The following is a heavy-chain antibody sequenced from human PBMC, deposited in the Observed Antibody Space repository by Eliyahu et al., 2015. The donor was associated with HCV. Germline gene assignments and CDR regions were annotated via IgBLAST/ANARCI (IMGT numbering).Heavy chain of an antibody. J-gene: IGHJ4*02. Sequence: QVQLQESGPGLVKPSETLSLTCTVSGDSISXHFWSWIRXPPGKGLEWIGYXSYSGSTVNNPSLRRRVTISRDTAKNQISLKLTSVTAADTAVYYCARAYDQTGYNDYSFDYWGQGTLVTVSS. CDR3: ARAYDQTGYNDYSFDY. D-gene: IGHD3-9*01. CDR2: XSYSGST. CDR1: GDSISXHF. V-gene: IGHV4-59*11.